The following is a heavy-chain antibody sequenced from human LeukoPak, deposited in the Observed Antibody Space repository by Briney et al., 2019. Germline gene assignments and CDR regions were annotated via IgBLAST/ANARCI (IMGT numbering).Heavy chain of an antibody. J-gene: IGHJ3*02. CDR2: INHSGST. Sequence: PSETLSLTCAVYGGSFSGYYWSWIRQPPGKGLEWIGEINHSGSTNHNPSLKSRVTISVDTSKNQFSLKLSSVTAADTAVYYCARKDGYYDFWSGYRSPDAFDIWGQGTMVTVSS. CDR3: ARKDGYYDFWSGYRSPDAFDI. D-gene: IGHD3-3*01. CDR1: GGSFSGYY. V-gene: IGHV4-34*01.